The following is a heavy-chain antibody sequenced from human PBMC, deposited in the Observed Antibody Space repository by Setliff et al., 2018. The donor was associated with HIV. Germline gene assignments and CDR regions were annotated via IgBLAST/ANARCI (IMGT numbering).Heavy chain of an antibody. V-gene: IGHV4-34*01. CDR3: ATFDYYDSSGFYYGGGH. CDR1: GGSFSGYY. D-gene: IGHD3-22*01. Sequence: SETLSLTCTVYGGSFSGYYCWSWTRQSPGERLEWIGDITHSGSAEYSPSFRSRVTISVDTSKNQFSLKLNSVTAADTAVYYCATFDYYDSSGFYYGGGHWGQGTLLTVSS. CDR2: ITHSGSA. J-gene: IGHJ4*02.